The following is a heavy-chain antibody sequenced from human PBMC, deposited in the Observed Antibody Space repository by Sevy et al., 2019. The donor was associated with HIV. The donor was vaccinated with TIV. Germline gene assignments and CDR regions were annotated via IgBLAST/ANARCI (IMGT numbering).Heavy chain of an antibody. CDR3: AKDGEWSSRYYYYYMDV. D-gene: IGHD3-3*01. CDR1: GFTFSSYG. Sequence: GGSLRLSCAASGFTFSSYGMHWVRQAPGKGLEWVAVISYDGSNKYYADSVKGLFTISRDNSKNTPYLQMNSLRAEDTAVYYCAKDGEWSSRYYYYYMDVWGKGTTVTVSS. CDR2: ISYDGSNK. J-gene: IGHJ6*03. V-gene: IGHV3-30*18.